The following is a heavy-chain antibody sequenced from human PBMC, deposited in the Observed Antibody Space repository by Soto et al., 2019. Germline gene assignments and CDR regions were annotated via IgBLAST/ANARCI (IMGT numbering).Heavy chain of an antibody. CDR3: ARGYGVYGTNSDY. J-gene: IGHJ4*02. D-gene: IGHD4-17*01. CDR2: INHSGST. Sequence: QVQLQQWGAGLLKPSETLSLTCAVYGGYFSAYYWSWIRQPPGKGLEWIGEINHSGSTNYNPSLQSRVTMSVDTPKNQCSRELTSVTAADTAVYYCARGYGVYGTNSDYWGQGTLVTVSS. V-gene: IGHV4-34*01. CDR1: GGYFSAYY.